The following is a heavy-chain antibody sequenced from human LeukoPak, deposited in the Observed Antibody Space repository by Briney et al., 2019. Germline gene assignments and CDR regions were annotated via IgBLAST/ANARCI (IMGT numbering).Heavy chain of an antibody. Sequence: GGSLRLSCEASGFSFNIYAMSWVRQAPGKGLEWVSSISGNGGSTYYANSVKGRFTIARDNSKNTLYMEMNSLTEENTALYYCVKGGQRYDFWRFDFWGRGTLVTVSS. CDR2: ISGNGGST. V-gene: IGHV3-23*01. D-gene: IGHD3-3*01. J-gene: IGHJ5*01. CDR1: GFSFNIYA. CDR3: VKGGQRYDFWRFDF.